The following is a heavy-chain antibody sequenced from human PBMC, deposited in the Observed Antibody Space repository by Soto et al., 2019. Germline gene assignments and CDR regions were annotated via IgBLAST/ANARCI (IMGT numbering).Heavy chain of an antibody. J-gene: IGHJ4*02. CDR3: VQGRYPTMATPLDH. V-gene: IGHV3-9*01. Sequence: EVQLVESGGGLVQPGRSLRLSCAASGFTFDNCGMHWVRQAPGKGLEWVAGISWDSSTIGYADSVKGRFIISRDDAKNSLYLQMDSLRGEDTSLYYCVQGRYPTMATPLDHWGQGTQFSVSS. D-gene: IGHD2-15*01. CDR2: ISWDSSTI. CDR1: GFTFDNCG.